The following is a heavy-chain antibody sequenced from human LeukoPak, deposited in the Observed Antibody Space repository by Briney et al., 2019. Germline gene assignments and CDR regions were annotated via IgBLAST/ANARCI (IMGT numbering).Heavy chain of an antibody. Sequence: PSETLSLTCTVSGGSISSYYWSWIRQPPGKGLEWIGYIYYSGSNNYNPSLKSRVTMSVDTSKNQFSLKLSSVTAADTAVYYCARVAGSGCPDYWGQGTLVTVSS. V-gene: IGHV4-59*01. CDR2: IYYSGSN. J-gene: IGHJ4*02. D-gene: IGHD6-19*01. CDR3: ARVAGSGCPDY. CDR1: GGSISSYY.